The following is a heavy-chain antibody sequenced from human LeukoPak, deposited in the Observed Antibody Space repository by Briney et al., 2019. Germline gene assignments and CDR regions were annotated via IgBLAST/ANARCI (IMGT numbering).Heavy chain of an antibody. V-gene: IGHV3-48*03. D-gene: IGHD3-22*01. CDR1: GFTFSSYE. Sequence: GSLRLSCAASGFTFSSYEMDWVRQAPGKGLEWVSYISSSGSTIYYADSVKGRFTISRDNAKNSLYLQMNSLRAEDTAVYYCASSGFSGYSYLSYWGQGTLVTVSS. CDR3: ASSGFSGYSYLSY. J-gene: IGHJ4*02. CDR2: ISSSGSTI.